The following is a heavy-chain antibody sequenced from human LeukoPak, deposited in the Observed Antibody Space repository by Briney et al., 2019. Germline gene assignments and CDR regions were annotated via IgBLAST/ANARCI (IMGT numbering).Heavy chain of an antibody. D-gene: IGHD5-12*01. Sequence: PGGSLRLSCAASGFTFSSYAMSWVRQAPEKGLEWVSTISGSGGGTYYADSVKGRLTISRDNSKNTLYLQMSSLRAEDTAVYYCAKAFSAYENWPPNWFDPWGQGTLVTVSS. V-gene: IGHV3-23*01. J-gene: IGHJ5*02. CDR2: ISGSGGGT. CDR3: AKAFSAYENWPPNWFDP. CDR1: GFTFSSYA.